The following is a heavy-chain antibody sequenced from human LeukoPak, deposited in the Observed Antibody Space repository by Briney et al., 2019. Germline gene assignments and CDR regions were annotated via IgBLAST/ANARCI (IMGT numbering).Heavy chain of an antibody. CDR1: GFTFSNYA. V-gene: IGHV3-23*01. Sequence: GGSLRLSCAAFGFTFSNYAMSWVRQAPGRGLEWVSAISGGADSTYYADSVKGRFTISRDNSKNTLYLQVNSLRADDTAVYYCAKKEGGFDHWGQGALVTVSS. D-gene: IGHD1-26*01. CDR3: AKKEGGFDH. J-gene: IGHJ4*02. CDR2: ISGGADST.